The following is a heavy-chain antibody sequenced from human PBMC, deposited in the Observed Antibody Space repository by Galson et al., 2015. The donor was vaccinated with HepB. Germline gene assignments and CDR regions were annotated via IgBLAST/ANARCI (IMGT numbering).Heavy chain of an antibody. J-gene: IGHJ4*02. CDR3: ARGFPYFDY. CDR2: INSDGSST. CDR1: GFTFSSHW. Sequence: SLRLACAASGFTFSSHWMHWVRQAPGKGLVWVSRINSDGSSTTYADSVKGRFTISRDNAKNTLYLQMNSLRAEDTAVYFCARGFPYFDYWGQGTLVTVSS. D-gene: IGHD3-3*01. V-gene: IGHV3-74*01.